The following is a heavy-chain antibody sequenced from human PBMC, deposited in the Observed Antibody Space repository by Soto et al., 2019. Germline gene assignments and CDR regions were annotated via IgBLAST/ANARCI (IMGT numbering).Heavy chain of an antibody. CDR1: GFTFSSYS. V-gene: IGHV3-21*01. Sequence: GGSLRLSCAASGFTFSSYSMNWVRQAPGKGLEWVSSISSSSSYIYYADSVKGRFTISRDNAKNSLYLQMNSLRAEDTAVYYCARGLRYFDWLLYNYWGQGTLVTVSS. D-gene: IGHD3-9*01. J-gene: IGHJ4*02. CDR2: ISSSSSYI. CDR3: ARGLRYFDWLLYNY.